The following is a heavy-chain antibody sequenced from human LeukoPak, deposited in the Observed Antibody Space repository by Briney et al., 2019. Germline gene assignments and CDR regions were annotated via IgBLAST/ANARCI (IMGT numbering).Heavy chain of an antibody. Sequence: KSSETLSLTCTVSGGSISSYYWSWIRQPPGKGLEWIGYIYYSGSTNYNPSLKSRVTISVDTSKNQFSLKLSSVTAADMTIYYCARRRYQLHRRYFDLWGRGTLVTVSS. CDR1: GGSISSYY. CDR2: IYYSGST. D-gene: IGHD2-2*01. J-gene: IGHJ2*01. CDR3: ARRRYQLHRRYFDL. V-gene: IGHV4-59*12.